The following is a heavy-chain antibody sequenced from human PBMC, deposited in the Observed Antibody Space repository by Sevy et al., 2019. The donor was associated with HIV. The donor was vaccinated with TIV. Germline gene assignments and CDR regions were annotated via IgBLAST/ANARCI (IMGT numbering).Heavy chain of an antibody. V-gene: IGHV3-7*01. CDR2: IKEDGSEK. CDR3: ARDLGPGVVAAPYY. Sequence: GGSLRLSCAASGFTFTRYWMNWVRQAPGKGLEWVANIKEDGSEKYYVDSVKGRFTISRDNAKNSVYLQMNSLSPEDTAVYYCARDLGPGVVAAPYYWGQGTLVTVS. D-gene: IGHD2-15*01. CDR1: GFTFTRYW. J-gene: IGHJ4*02.